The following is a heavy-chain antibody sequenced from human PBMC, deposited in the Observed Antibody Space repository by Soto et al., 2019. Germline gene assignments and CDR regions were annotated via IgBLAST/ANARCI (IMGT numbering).Heavy chain of an antibody. Sequence: QVQLVQSGAEVRKPGASVTVSCRSSGDSFNDYYIHWVRQAPGQGFEWMGWINPNGGVTKYAQKFQGWVSMTRDTSNRNCYMQLGRLRSDDPAVYYCARESGGATATLDYYYFYMDVWGTGTTVTVSS. CDR1: GDSFNDYY. V-gene: IGHV1-2*04. D-gene: IGHD5-12*01. CDR3: ARESGGATATLDYYYFYMDV. CDR2: INPNGGVT. J-gene: IGHJ6*03.